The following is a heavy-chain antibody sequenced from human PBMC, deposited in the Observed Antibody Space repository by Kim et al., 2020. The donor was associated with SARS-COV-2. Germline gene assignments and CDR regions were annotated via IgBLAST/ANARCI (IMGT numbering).Heavy chain of an antibody. Sequence: GVLRLSCAASEFTFNKHWMSWLRQAPGKGLEWVSNIKEDGSEKYYVDSVKGRFTISRDNAKNSLYLQMHSLRAEDTAMYYCARIVFVDVVVTAGGPGHWYFDLWGRGTLVTVSS. J-gene: IGHJ2*01. CDR2: IKEDGSEK. CDR3: ARIVFVDVVVTAGGPGHWYFDL. CDR1: EFTFNKHW. D-gene: IGHD2-21*02. V-gene: IGHV3-7*03.